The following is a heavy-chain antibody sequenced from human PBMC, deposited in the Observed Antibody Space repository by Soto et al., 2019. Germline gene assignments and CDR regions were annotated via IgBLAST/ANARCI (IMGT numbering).Heavy chain of an antibody. CDR3: ARAHDSSGYALDWYFDL. CDR2: ISYDGSNK. V-gene: IGHV3-30-3*01. CDR1: GFTFSSYA. Sequence: QVQLVESGGGVVQPGRSLRLSCAASGFTFSSYAMHWVRQAPGKGLEWVAVISYDGSNKYYADSVKGRFTISRDNSKNTLYLQMNSLRAEDTAVYYCARAHDSSGYALDWYFDLWGRGNLVTVSS. D-gene: IGHD3-22*01. J-gene: IGHJ2*01.